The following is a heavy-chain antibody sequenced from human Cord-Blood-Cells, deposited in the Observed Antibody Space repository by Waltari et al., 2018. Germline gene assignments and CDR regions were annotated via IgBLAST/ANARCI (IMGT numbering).Heavy chain of an antibody. CDR2: MNPNSGNT. Sequence: QVQLVQSGAEVKKPGASVKVSCKASGYTFTSYDINWVQPAPGQGLEWMGWMNPNSGNTGYAQKFQGRVTMTRNTSISTAYMELSSLRSEDTAVYYCARGNPEYSSSFAFDIWGQGTMVTVSS. D-gene: IGHD6-6*01. J-gene: IGHJ3*02. CDR3: ARGNPEYSSSFAFDI. V-gene: IGHV1-8*01. CDR1: GYTFTSYD.